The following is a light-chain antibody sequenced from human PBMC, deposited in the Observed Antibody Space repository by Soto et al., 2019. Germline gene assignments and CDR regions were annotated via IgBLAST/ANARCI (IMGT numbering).Light chain of an antibody. CDR1: LPISNC. J-gene: IGKJ4*01. V-gene: IGKV1-27*01. CDR2: AAS. Sequence: DIQITQSPSSLSASVGDRVTITCRASLPISNCLSGYQQKAWKMPNLLIYAASTLQAGVPSRFSGGGPGTAFTPPIRRLQHEDVADSYCQKYNSDPLTLGGGTTVDI. CDR3: QKYNSDPLT.